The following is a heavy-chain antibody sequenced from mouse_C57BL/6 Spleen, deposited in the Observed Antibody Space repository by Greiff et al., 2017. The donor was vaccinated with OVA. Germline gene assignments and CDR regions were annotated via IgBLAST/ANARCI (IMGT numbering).Heavy chain of an antibody. D-gene: IGHD2-3*01. J-gene: IGHJ3*01. CDR2: IDPENGDT. V-gene: IGHV14-4*01. CDR3: TTSDGYLFAY. Sequence: EVQLQQSGAELVRPGASVKLSCTASGFNIKDDYMHWVKQRPEQGLEWIGWIDPENGDTEYASKFQGKATITADTSSNTAYLQLSSLTSEDTAVYYCTTSDGYLFAYWGQGTLVTVSA. CDR1: GFNIKDDY.